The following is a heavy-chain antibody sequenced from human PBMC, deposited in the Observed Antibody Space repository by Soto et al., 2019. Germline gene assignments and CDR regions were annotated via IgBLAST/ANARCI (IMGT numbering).Heavy chain of an antibody. J-gene: IGHJ3*02. Sequence: GGSLRLSCAASGFSFNNAWMYWVRQAPGKGLEWVSRIKTTADGGTADYAAPVKGRFTISRDNSMNTLYLQMDSLSAEDTAVYYCAKELGLWSGYLDAFDIWGQGTMVTVSS. D-gene: IGHD3-3*01. CDR2: IKTTADGGTA. V-gene: IGHV3-15*07. CDR1: GFSFNNAW. CDR3: AKELGLWSGYLDAFDI.